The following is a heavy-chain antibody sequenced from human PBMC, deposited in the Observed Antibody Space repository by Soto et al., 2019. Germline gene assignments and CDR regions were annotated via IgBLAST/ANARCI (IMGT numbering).Heavy chain of an antibody. CDR3: AKRLYYSKWLLPPDYPGQLNLSSDP. Sequence: PGKGLEWIGEIHSSGNTDYNPSLKSRVTISRDMSKNEFSLKLTSVTAADRAFYYCAKRLYYSKWLLPPDYPGQLNLSSDP. D-gene: IGHD6-19*01. V-gene: IGHV4-4*02. J-gene: IGHJ5*02. CDR2: IHSSGNT.